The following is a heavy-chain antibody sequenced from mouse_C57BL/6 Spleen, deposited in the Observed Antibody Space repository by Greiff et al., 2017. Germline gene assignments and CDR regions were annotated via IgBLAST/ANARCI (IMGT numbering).Heavy chain of an antibody. J-gene: IGHJ3*01. CDR2: INPNNGGT. V-gene: IGHV1-26*01. D-gene: IGHD1-1*01. CDR1: GYTFTDYY. Sequence: EVQLQQSGPELVKPGASVKISCKASGYTFTDYYMNWVKQSHGKSLEWIGDINPNNGGTSYNQKFKGKATLTVDKSSSTAYMALRRLTSEDSAVYYGASRVITTVAPFAYWGQGTLVTVSA. CDR3: ASRVITTVAPFAY.